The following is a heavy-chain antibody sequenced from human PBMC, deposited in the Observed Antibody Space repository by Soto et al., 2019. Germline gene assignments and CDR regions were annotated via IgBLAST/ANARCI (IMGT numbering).Heavy chain of an antibody. CDR2: IYTGST. Sequence: PSETLSLTCTVSGASVSSTFLYWGWIRQPPGNGLEWIGSIYTGSTYYNPSLKSRVTISVATSKNQFSLKLTSVTAADTAVYYCARHSPRLFDYWGQGTVVTVSS. V-gene: IGHV4-39*01. CDR3: ARHSPRLFDY. CDR1: GASVSSTFLY. J-gene: IGHJ4*02. D-gene: IGHD3-22*01.